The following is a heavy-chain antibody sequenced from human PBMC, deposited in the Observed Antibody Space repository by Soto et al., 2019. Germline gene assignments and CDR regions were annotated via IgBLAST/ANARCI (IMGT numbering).Heavy chain of an antibody. CDR3: AREGAPVYYGMDV. CDR2: IYTSGST. V-gene: IGHV4-4*07. Sequence: SETLSLTCTVSGGSISSCYWSWIRQPAGKGLEWIGRIYTSGSTNYNPSLKSRVTMSVDTSKNQFSLKLSSVTAADPAVYYCAREGAPVYYGMDVWGQVPTVTVSS. J-gene: IGHJ6*02. CDR1: GGSISSCY.